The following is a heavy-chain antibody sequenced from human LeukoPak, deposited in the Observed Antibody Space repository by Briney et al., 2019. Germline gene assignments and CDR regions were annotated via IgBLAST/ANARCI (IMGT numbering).Heavy chain of an antibody. J-gene: IGHJ5*02. D-gene: IGHD2-2*01. V-gene: IGHV1-18*01. CDR3: ARDAASRHWGYCSSTSCYPFDP. Sequence: ASVKVSCKASGYTFTSYGISWVRQAPGQGLEWMGWISAYNGNTNYAQKLQGRVTMTTDTSTSTAYMELRSLRSDDTAVYYCARDAASRHWGYCSSTSCYPFDPWGQGTLVTVSS. CDR2: ISAYNGNT. CDR1: GYTFTSYG.